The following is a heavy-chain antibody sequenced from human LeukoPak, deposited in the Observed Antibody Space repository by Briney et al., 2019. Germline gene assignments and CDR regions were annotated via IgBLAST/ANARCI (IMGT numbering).Heavy chain of an antibody. CDR1: GFTFSSYA. D-gene: IGHD2/OR15-2a*01. J-gene: IGHJ4*02. CDR2: INSDGSWT. V-gene: IGHV3-74*01. CDR3: VSFYETY. Sequence: GGSLRLSCAASGFTFSSYAMHWVRQAPGKGLVWVSHINSDGSWTSYADSVKGRFTISKDDAKNTVYLQMNSLRAEDTAVYYCVSFYETYWGRGTLVTVSS.